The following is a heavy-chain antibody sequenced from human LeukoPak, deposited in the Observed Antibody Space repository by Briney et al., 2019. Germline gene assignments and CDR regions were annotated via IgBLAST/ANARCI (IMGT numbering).Heavy chain of an antibody. CDR1: GYTFTNYY. V-gene: IGHV1-46*01. CDR2: INPSGGST. D-gene: IGHD6-19*01. CDR3: ARDRYSSGWYWFDP. J-gene: IGHJ5*02. Sequence: GASVKVSCKASGYTFTNYYIHWVRQAPGQGLECMGIINPSGGSTSYAQKFQGRVTMTRDTSISTAYMELSRLRSDDTAVYYCARDRYSSGWYWFDPWGQGTLVTVSS.